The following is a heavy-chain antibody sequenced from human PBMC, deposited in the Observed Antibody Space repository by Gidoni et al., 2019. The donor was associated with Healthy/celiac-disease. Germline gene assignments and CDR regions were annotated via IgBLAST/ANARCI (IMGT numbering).Heavy chain of an antibody. V-gene: IGHV4-39*01. CDR3: ARYLMGLLEWLPYQTY. CDR2: ST. J-gene: IGHJ4*02. Sequence: STYYNPSLKSRVTISVDTSKNQFSLKLSSVTAADTAVYYCARYLMGLLEWLPYQTYWGQGTLVTVSS. D-gene: IGHD3-3*01.